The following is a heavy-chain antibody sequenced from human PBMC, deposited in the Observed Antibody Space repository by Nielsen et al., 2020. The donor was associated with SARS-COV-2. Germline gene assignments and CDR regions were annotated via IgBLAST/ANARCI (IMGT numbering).Heavy chain of an antibody. CDR2: IKQDGSEK. D-gene: IGHD4-17*01. CDR1: GFPFSSYW. J-gene: IGHJ4*02. V-gene: IGHV3-7*01. Sequence: GESLKISCAASGFPFSSYWMSWVRQAPGKGLEWVANIKQDGSEKHYVDSVKGRFTISRDNSNSTLSLQMTSLRGEDTAVYYCVRESAYGDYTGGFDYWGQGALVTVSS. CDR3: VRESAYGDYTGGFDY.